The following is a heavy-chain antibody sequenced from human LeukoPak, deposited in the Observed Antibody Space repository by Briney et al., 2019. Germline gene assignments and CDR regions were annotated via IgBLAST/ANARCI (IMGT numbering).Heavy chain of an antibody. D-gene: IGHD5-24*01. J-gene: IGHJ4*02. V-gene: IGHV1-69*01. CDR3: ASKPRDGYNSDFDY. CDR2: IIPIFGTA. CDR1: GGTFSSYA. Sequence: GASVKVSCKASGGTFSSYAISWVRQAPGQGLEWMGGIIPIFGTANYAQKFQGRVTITADESTSTAYMELSGLRSEDTAVYYCASKPRDGYNSDFDYWGQGTLVTVSS.